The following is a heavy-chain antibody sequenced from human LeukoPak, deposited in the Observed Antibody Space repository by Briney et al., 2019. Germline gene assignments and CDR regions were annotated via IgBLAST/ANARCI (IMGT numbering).Heavy chain of an antibody. Sequence: GGSLRLSCAASGFTFSSYSMNWVRQAPGKGLEWVSSIISSSSYIYYADSVKGRFTISRDNAKNSLYLQMNSLRAEDTAVYYCARDLAFEGVYYYDSSGPSDYWGQGTLVTVSS. CDR2: IISSSSYI. CDR1: GFTFSSYS. D-gene: IGHD3-22*01. V-gene: IGHV3-21*01. J-gene: IGHJ4*02. CDR3: ARDLAFEGVYYYDSSGPSDY.